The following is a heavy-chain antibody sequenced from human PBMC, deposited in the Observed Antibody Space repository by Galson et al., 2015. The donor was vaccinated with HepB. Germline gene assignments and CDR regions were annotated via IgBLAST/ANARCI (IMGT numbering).Heavy chain of an antibody. V-gene: IGHV1-69*13. J-gene: IGHJ4*02. CDR3: ARGLYGSGSYYHNKSPLLGY. D-gene: IGHD3-10*01. CDR1: GGTFSSYA. Sequence: SVKASCKASGGTFSSYAISWVRQAPGQGLEWMGGIIPIFGTANYAQKFQGRVTITADESTSTAYMELSSLRSEDTAVYYCARGLYGSGSYYHNKSPLLGYWGQRTLVTVSS. CDR2: IIPIFGTA.